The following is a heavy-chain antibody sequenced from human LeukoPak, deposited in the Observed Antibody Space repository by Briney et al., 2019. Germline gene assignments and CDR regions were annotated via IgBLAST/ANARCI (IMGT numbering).Heavy chain of an antibody. J-gene: IGHJ4*02. CDR1: GGSISSYY. D-gene: IGHD1-7*01. CDR3: ASHYNWNYGYFDY. CDR2: IYYSGST. Sequence: PSETLSLTCTVSGGSISSYYWSWIRQPPGKGLEWIGYIYYSGSTNYNPSLKSRVTISVDTSKNQFSLKLSSVTAADTAVYYCASHYNWNYGYFDYWGQGTLVTVSS. V-gene: IGHV4-59*01.